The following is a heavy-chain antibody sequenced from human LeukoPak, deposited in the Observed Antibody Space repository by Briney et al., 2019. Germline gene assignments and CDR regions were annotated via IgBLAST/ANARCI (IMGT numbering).Heavy chain of an antibody. D-gene: IGHD3-22*01. CDR1: GFTFSTFS. Sequence: PGGSLRLSCAASGFTFSTFSMKWVRQAPGVGLEWVSSVSSSGSYIYYADSVKGRFTISRDNAKNSLSLQMDSLRAEDTAVYYCATLYYYDGSDYHSSDYWGQGTLVTVPS. V-gene: IGHV3-21*06. J-gene: IGHJ4*02. CDR2: VSSSGSYI. CDR3: ATLYYYDGSDYHSSDY.